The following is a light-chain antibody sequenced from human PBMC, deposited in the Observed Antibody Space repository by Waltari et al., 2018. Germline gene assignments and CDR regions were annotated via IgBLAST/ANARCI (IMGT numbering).Light chain of an antibody. J-gene: IGLJ3*02. V-gene: IGLV2-23*01. CDR2: EAS. CDR1: SSDVGSYNL. CDR3: SSYTSSSTLV. Sequence: QSALTQPASVSGSPGQSITISCTGTSSDVGSYNLVSWYQQHPGKAPKLMIYEASKRPSGVSNRFSGSKSGNTASLTSSGLQAEDEADYYCSSYTSSSTLVFGGGTKLTVL.